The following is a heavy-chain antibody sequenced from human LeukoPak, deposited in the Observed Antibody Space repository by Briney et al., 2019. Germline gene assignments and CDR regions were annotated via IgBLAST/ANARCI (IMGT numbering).Heavy chain of an antibody. D-gene: IGHD4-11*01. J-gene: IGHJ5*02. V-gene: IGHV3-48*03. CDR3: AREHSNLNWFDP. CDR2: ISSSGSTI. CDR1: GFTFSSYE. Sequence: GGSLRLSCAASGFTFSSYEMNWVRQAPGKGLEWVSYISSSGSTIYYADSVKGRFTISRDNAKNSLYLQMNSLRAEDTAVYYCAREHSNLNWFDPWGQGTLVTVSS.